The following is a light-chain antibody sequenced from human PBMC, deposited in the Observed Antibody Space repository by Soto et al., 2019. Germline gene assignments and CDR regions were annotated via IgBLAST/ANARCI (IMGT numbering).Light chain of an antibody. CDR3: CSYAGRSTYWG. CDR1: SSDVGSYNL. Sequence: QSALTQPASVSGSPGQSITISCTGTSSDVGSYNLVSWYQQHPGKAPKLMIYEGSKRPSGVSNRFSGSKSGNTASLTISGLLAGEEADYGRCSYAGRSTYWGFGGGTKVTVL. V-gene: IGLV2-23*01. J-gene: IGLJ3*02. CDR2: EGS.